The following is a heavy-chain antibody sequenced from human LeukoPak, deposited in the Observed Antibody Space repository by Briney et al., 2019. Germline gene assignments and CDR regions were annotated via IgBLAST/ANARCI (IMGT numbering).Heavy chain of an antibody. CDR1: GFTFDDYA. CDR2: ISWNSGSI. V-gene: IGHV3-9*01. Sequence: GRSLRLSCAASGFTFDDYAMHWVRQAPGKGLEWVSGISWNSGSIGYADSVKGRFTISRDNAKNSLYLQMNSLRAEDTALYYCAKSDIAARPNWYFDLWGRGTLVTVSS. CDR3: AKSDIAARPNWYFDL. D-gene: IGHD6-6*01. J-gene: IGHJ2*01.